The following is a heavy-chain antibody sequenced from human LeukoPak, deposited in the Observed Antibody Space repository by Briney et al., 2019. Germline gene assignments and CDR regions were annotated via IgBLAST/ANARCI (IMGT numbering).Heavy chain of an antibody. CDR2: IYYSGST. V-gene: IGHV4-30-4*08. Sequence: SETLSLTCTVSGGSISSGDYYWSWIRQPPGKGLEWIGYIYYSGSTYYNPSLKSRVTISVDTFKNQFSLKLSSVTAADTAVYYCARAYSGYDFDYWGQGTLVTVSS. J-gene: IGHJ4*02. D-gene: IGHD5-12*01. CDR3: ARAYSGYDFDY. CDR1: GGSISSGDYY.